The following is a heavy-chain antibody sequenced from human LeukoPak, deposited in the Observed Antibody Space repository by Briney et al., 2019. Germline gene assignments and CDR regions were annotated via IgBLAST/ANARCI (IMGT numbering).Heavy chain of an antibody. V-gene: IGHV1-2*02. CDR2: INPNSGGT. CDR1: GYTFTGYY. CDR3: ARVEQPYYYYGMDV. Sequence: ASVKVSCKASGYTFTGYYMHWVRQAPGQGLEWMGWINPNSGGTNYAQKFQGRVTMTRDTSISTAHMELSRLRSDDTAVYYCARVEQPYYYYGMDVWGQGTTVTVSS. D-gene: IGHD1/OR15-1a*01. J-gene: IGHJ6*02.